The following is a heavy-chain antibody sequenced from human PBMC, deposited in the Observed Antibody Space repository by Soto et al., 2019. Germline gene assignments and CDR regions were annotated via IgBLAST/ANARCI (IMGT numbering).Heavy chain of an antibody. V-gene: IGHV6-1*01. CDR3: ARVSRRAVNRSLEWPASFDY. D-gene: IGHD3-3*01. CDR2: TYYRSKWYN. Sequence: PSQTLSLTCAISGDSVSSNSAAWNWIRQSPSRGLEWLGRTYYRSKWYNDYAVSVKSRITINPDTSKNQFSLQLNSVTPEDTAVYYCARVSRRAVNRSLEWPASFDYWGQGTLVTVSS. CDR1: GDSVSSNSAA. J-gene: IGHJ4*02.